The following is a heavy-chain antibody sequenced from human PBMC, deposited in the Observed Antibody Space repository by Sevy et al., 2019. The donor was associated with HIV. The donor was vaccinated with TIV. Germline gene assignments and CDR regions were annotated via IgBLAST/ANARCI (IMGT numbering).Heavy chain of an antibody. CDR1: GFTFSNAW. D-gene: IGHD3-22*01. CDR2: IKSKIDGGTT. Sequence: GGSLRLSCAASGFTFSNAWMTWVRQTPGKGLEWVGRIKSKIDGGTTDYAAPVKGRFTISRDDSKNTLYLQMNSLKTEETAVYYCTTVGGYYDSSGYYPWDYWGQGTLVTVSS. J-gene: IGHJ4*02. CDR3: TTVGGYYDSSGYYPWDY. V-gene: IGHV3-15*01.